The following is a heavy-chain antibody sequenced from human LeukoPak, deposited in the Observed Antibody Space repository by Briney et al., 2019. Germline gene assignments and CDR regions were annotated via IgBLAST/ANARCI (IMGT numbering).Heavy chain of an antibody. V-gene: IGHV4-59*01. Sequence: KPSETLSLTCTVSGGSISSYYWSWIRQPPGKGLEWIGYIYYSGSTNYNPSLKSRVTISVDTSKNQFSLKLSSETAADTAVYYCARGLLDDYWGQGTLVTVSS. J-gene: IGHJ4*02. CDR2: IYYSGST. D-gene: IGHD3-3*02. CDR3: ARGLLDDY. CDR1: GGSISSYY.